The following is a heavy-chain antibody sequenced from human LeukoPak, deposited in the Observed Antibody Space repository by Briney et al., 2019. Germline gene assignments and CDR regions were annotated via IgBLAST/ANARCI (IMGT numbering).Heavy chain of an antibody. CDR3: ARHSGTYFDY. D-gene: IGHD1-26*01. V-gene: IGHV3-7*01. CDR1: GFTFSSYW. CDR2: IKQDGSEK. Sequence: PGGCLRLSCAASGFTFSSYWMSWVRQGPGKGLEWVANIKQDGSEKYYVDSVKGRFTISRDNAKNSLYLQMNSPRAEDTAVYYCARHSGTYFDYWGQGTLVTVSS. J-gene: IGHJ4*02.